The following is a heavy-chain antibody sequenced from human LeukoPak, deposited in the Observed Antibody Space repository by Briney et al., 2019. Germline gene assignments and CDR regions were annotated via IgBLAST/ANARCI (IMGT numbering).Heavy chain of an antibody. CDR1: GDSISSSYF. V-gene: IGHV4-38-2*02. CDR2: ISHSENT. Sequence: PSETLSLTCYVSGDSISSSYFWGWIRQPPGTGLEWIGSISHSENTFYNPSLKSRVTISVDTSKNHFSLNLSAVTAADTAVYYCARARKYNGNPNWIDLWGQGVLVTVSS. J-gene: IGHJ5*02. D-gene: IGHD2-8*01. CDR3: ARARKYNGNPNWIDL.